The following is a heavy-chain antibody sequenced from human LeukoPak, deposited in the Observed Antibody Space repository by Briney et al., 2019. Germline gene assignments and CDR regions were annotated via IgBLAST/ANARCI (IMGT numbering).Heavy chain of an antibody. CDR3: PFIAASRGGRQTSNWDAFDI. V-gene: IGHV4-38-2*02. CDR1: GYSISSGYY. CDR2: IYHSGST. Sequence: SETLSLTCTVSGYSISSGYYWGWIRQPPGKGREGSGSIYHSGSTYYKPSLKRRVTIAVDRTKNKFCVKVRDVREAETAVYYCPFIAASRGGRQTSNWDAFDIWGQGTMVTVSS. D-gene: IGHD6-13*01. J-gene: IGHJ3*02.